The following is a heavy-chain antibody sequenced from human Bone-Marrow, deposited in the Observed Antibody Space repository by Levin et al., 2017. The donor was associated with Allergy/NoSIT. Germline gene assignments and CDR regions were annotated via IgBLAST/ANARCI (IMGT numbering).Heavy chain of an antibody. CDR2: IDPSDSQS. Sequence: PGGSLRLSCKGSGFSFSGYWITWVRQMPGNGLEWMGRIDPSDSQSNNSPSFEGHVTISADKSINTAYLQWSSLKASDTAMYYCARTRIVATHGAFDMWGQGTMVTVSS. V-gene: IGHV5-10-1*01. CDR1: GFSFSGYW. CDR3: ARTRIVATHGAFDM. D-gene: IGHD5-12*01. J-gene: IGHJ3*02.